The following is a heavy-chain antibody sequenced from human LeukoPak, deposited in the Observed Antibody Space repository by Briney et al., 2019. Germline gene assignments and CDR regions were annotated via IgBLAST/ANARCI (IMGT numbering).Heavy chain of an antibody. CDR3: ARGGYGANDDAFDI. Sequence: GGSLRLSCAASGFTFSSYSMNWVRQAPGKGLEWVSYISSSTNTIYYADSVKGRFTISRDNAKNSLFPQMNSLRDEDTAVYYCARGGYGANDDAFDIWGQGTMVTVSS. J-gene: IGHJ3*02. V-gene: IGHV3-48*02. D-gene: IGHD4-23*01. CDR1: GFTFSSYS. CDR2: ISSSTNTI.